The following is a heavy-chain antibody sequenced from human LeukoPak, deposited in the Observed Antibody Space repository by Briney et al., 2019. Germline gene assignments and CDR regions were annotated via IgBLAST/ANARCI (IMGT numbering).Heavy chain of an antibody. CDR2: ISGSGGST. D-gene: IGHD2-2*01. J-gene: IGHJ3*02. CDR3: ANVVVPAAIPLNDAFDI. Sequence: GGSLRLSCAASGFTCSSYAMSWVRQAPGKGLEWVSAISGSGGSTYYADSVKGRFTISRDNSKNTLYLQMNSLRAEDTAVYYCANVVVPAAIPLNDAFDIWGQGTMVTVSS. V-gene: IGHV3-23*01. CDR1: GFTCSSYA.